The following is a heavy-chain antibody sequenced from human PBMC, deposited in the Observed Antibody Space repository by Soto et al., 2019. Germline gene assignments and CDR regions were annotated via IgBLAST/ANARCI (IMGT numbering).Heavy chain of an antibody. D-gene: IGHD3-16*01. CDR2: IKSRGDGGAT. J-gene: IGHJ4*02. V-gene: IGHV3-15*07. CDR1: GFAFSTAW. Sequence: EVRLVESGGGLVKPGESLRLSCSASGFAFSTAWMNWVRQAPGQGLEWVGRIKSRGDGGATDYAADVRGRFTISRNDSETQLKHQMSSKRVEDTAVYYCIPAPWGPYVWANYGEKYWGQGNPVTVSS. CDR3: IPAPWGPYVWANYGEKY.